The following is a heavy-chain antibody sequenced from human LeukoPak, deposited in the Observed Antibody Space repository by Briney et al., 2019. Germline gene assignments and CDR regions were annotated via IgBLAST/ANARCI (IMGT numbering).Heavy chain of an antibody. V-gene: IGHV3-21*05. J-gene: IGHJ3*02. CDR2: ISTSSSSI. CDR3: AKIDSYGSGSPYPNGAFDI. D-gene: IGHD3-10*01. CDR1: GFSFSSYG. Sequence: GGSLRLSCAASGFSFSSYGMNWVRQAPGKGVEWVSYISTSSSSIYYAGSVKGRFTISRDNAKNQLYLQLDSLRAEDTAIYYCAKIDSYGSGSPYPNGAFDIWGQGTMVTVSS.